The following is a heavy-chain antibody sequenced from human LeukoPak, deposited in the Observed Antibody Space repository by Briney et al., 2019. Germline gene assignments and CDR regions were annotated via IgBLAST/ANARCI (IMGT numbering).Heavy chain of an antibody. CDR1: GFTVSSNY. D-gene: IGHD1-1*01. J-gene: IGHJ4*02. CDR2: IYSGGNT. CDR3: ARDLYISGPLGY. V-gene: IGHV3-53*01. Sequence: GGSLRFSCAASGFTVSSNYMSWVRQAPGKGLEWVSVIYSGGNTYYADSVKGRFTISRDSSKNTLYLQMNSLRAEDTAMYYCARDLYISGPLGYWGQGTLVTVSS.